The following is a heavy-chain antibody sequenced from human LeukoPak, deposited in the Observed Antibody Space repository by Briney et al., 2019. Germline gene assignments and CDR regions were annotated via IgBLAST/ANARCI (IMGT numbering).Heavy chain of an antibody. Sequence: GGSLRLSCAASGFTFDDYGMSWVRQAPGKGLEWVSGINWNGVTTGYADSVKGRFTISRDNAKNSLYLQMNSLRAEDTALYYCARAFSYGDQRDDSWGQGTLVTVSS. D-gene: IGHD4-17*01. V-gene: IGHV3-20*04. J-gene: IGHJ4*02. CDR1: GFTFDDYG. CDR2: INWNGVTT. CDR3: ARAFSYGDQRDDS.